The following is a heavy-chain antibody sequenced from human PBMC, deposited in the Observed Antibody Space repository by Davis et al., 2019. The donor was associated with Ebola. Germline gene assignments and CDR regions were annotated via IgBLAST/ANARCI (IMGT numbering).Heavy chain of an antibody. D-gene: IGHD3-10*01. J-gene: IGHJ4*02. CDR2: IYSGDSDT. CDR3: ARHSPHYYGSIQAHFDY. V-gene: IGHV5-51*01. Sequence: GESLKISCKGSGYSFTNYWIAWVRQMPGKGPEWMGVIYSGDSDTRYSPSFEGQVTISVDRSITTAHLQWSSLKASDTAMYYCARHSPHYYGSIQAHFDYWGQGTLVTVSS. CDR1: GYSFTNYW.